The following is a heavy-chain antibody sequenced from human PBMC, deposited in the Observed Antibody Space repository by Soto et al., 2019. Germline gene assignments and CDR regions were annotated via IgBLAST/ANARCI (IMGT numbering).Heavy chain of an antibody. CDR3: AKDYGSGGSCYSLNLVY. J-gene: IGHJ4*02. D-gene: IGHD2-15*01. Sequence: EVQLVESGGGLVQPGRSLRLSCAASGFTFDDYAMHWVRQAPGKGLEWVSGISWNSGSIGYADSVKGRFTISRDNAKNSLYLQMNGLRAEDTALYYCAKDYGSGGSCYSLNLVYWGQGTLLTVSS. CDR1: GFTFDDYA. V-gene: IGHV3-9*01. CDR2: ISWNSGSI.